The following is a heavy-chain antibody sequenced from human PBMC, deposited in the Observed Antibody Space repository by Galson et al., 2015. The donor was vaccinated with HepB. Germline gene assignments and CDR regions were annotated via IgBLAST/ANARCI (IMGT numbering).Heavy chain of an antibody. J-gene: IGHJ4*02. V-gene: IGHV3-23*01. CDR2: INEYGTST. D-gene: IGHD4/OR15-4a*01. Sequence: SLRLSCAVSGFNFRNYAMTWVRQAPGKGLEWVATINEYGTSTFYADSVKGRFTISRDNSENTLYLQMNGLRAGDTATYYCAKRDYYFDYWGQGTLVTVSS. CDR1: GFNFRNYA. CDR3: AKRDYYFDY.